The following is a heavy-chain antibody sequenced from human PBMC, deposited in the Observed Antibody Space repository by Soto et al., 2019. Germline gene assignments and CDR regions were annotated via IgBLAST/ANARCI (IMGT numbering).Heavy chain of an antibody. CDR1: GFTFSSYA. Sequence: EVQLLESGGGLEQPGGSLRLSCAASGFTFSSYAMSWVRQAPGKGLEWVLAISGSGGTTYYADSVKGRFTISRDNSRNTLYLQMNSLRAEDTAIYYCAKEGLFCSSTTCYGSGYFQHWGQGTLVTVSS. CDR2: ISGSGGTT. V-gene: IGHV3-23*01. D-gene: IGHD2-2*01. J-gene: IGHJ1*01. CDR3: AKEGLFCSSTTCYGSGYFQH.